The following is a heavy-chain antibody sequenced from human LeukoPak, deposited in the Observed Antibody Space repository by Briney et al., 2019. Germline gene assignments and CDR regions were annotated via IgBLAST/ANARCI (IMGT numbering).Heavy chain of an antibody. CDR2: IYHSGST. D-gene: IGHD6-19*01. CDR3: ARAYDSSGWYDY. V-gene: IGHV4-38-2*02. CDR1: GYSISSGYY. Sequence: SETLSLTCTVSGYSISSGYYWGWIRQPPGKGLEWIGSIYHSGSTYYNPSLKSRVTISVDTSKNQFSLKLSSVTAADTAVYYCARAYDSSGWYDYWGQGTLVTVSS. J-gene: IGHJ4*02.